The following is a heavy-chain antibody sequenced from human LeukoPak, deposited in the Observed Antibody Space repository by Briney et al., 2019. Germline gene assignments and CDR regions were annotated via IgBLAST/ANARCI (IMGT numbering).Heavy chain of an antibody. Sequence: SETLSLTCTVSGDSITSYYWSSIRQPPGKGLEWLGYIYYSGSTNYNPSLESRVTVSVDSSKNQFSLNLTSVTAADTAVYYCARTSYCYDTSGYYLYYFDYWGQGTLVTVSS. CDR1: GDSITSYY. CDR3: ARTSYCYDTSGYYLYYFDY. CDR2: IYYSGST. V-gene: IGHV4-59*08. D-gene: IGHD3-22*01. J-gene: IGHJ4*02.